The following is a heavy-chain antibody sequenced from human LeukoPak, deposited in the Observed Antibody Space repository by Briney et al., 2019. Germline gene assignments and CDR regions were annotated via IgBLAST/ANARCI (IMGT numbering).Heavy chain of an antibody. CDR1: GFTFSSYW. V-gene: IGHV3-23*01. D-gene: IGHD2-2*01. J-gene: IGHJ4*02. CDR3: ARRTRMPAGETRSFDY. CDR2: VTSSGDNT. Sequence: RSGGPLRLSCAASGFTFSSYWMSWVRQAPGKGLEWVSTVTSSGDNTYYADSVKGRFTVSRDNSKNTLYLQMNSLRFEDTAVYHCARRTRMPAGETRSFDYWGQGTLVTVSS.